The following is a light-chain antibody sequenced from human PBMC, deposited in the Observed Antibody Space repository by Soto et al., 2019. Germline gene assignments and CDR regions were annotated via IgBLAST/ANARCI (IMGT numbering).Light chain of an antibody. J-gene: IGLJ3*02. CDR3: QTWGTGKGV. V-gene: IGLV4-69*01. CDR1: SEHSSYA. CDR2: LNSDGSH. Sequence: QSVLTQSPSASASLGASVKLTCTLSSEHSSYAIAWHQQQPEKGPRYLMKLNSDGSHSKGDGIPDRFSGSSSGAERYLTISSLQSEDEADYYCQTWGTGKGVFGGGTKLTVL.